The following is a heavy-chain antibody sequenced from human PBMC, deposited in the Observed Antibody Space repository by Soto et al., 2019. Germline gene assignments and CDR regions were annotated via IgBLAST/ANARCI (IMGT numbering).Heavy chain of an antibody. V-gene: IGHV4-59*01. CDR1: GGSISSYY. CDR3: ARGSLYDFWSGYRLDY. D-gene: IGHD3-3*01. Sequence: SETLSLTCTVSGGSISSYYWSWIRQPPGKGLEWIGYIYYSGSTNYNPSLKSRVTISVDTSKNQFSLKLSSVTAADTAVYYCARGSLYDFWSGYRLDYWGQGTLVTVSS. CDR2: IYYSGST. J-gene: IGHJ4*02.